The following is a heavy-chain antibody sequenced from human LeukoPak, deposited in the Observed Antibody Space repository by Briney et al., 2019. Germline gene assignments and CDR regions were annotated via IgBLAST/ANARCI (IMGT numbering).Heavy chain of an antibody. CDR3: ARDDYYGSGSLGPAFDI. V-gene: IGHV1-2*02. J-gene: IGHJ3*02. Sequence: GASVKVSCKATGYTFTGYYMHWVRQAPGQGLGWMGWINPNSGGTNYAQKFQGRVTMTRDTSISTAYMELSRLRSDDTAVYYCARDDYYGSGSLGPAFDIWGQGTMVTVSS. D-gene: IGHD3-10*01. CDR2: INPNSGGT. CDR1: GYTFTGYY.